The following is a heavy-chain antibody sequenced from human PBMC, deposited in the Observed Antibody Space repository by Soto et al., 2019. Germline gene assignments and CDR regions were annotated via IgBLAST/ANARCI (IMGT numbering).Heavy chain of an antibody. CDR1: GLTFSSYW. J-gene: IGHJ5*02. D-gene: IGHD3-3*01. CDR2: INSDGSST. CDR3: ARASPDYDFWSGYSETFDP. V-gene: IGHV3-74*01. Sequence: PGGSLRLSCAASGLTFSSYWMHWVRQAPGKGLVWVSRINSDGSSTSYADSVKGRFTISRDNAKNTLYLQMNSLRAEDTAVYYCARASPDYDFWSGYSETFDPWGQGTLVTVSS.